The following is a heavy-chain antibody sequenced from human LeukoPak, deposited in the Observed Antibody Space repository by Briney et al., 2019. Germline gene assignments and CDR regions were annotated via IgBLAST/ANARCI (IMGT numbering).Heavy chain of an antibody. CDR1: GGSISSYY. Sequence: SETLSFTCTAAGGSISSYYWSWLRQPPGKRLEWIGYIYYSGSTNYNPSLKSRVTISVDTSKNQFSLKLSSVTAADTAVYYCARLIRVFGVVKLDYWGQGTLVTVSS. V-gene: IGHV4-59*01. CDR2: IYYSGST. D-gene: IGHD3-3*01. CDR3: ARLIRVFGVVKLDY. J-gene: IGHJ4*02.